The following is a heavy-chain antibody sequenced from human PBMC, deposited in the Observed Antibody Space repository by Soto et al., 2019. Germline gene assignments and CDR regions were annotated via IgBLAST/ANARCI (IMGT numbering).Heavy chain of an antibody. V-gene: IGHV1-69*13. CDR3: ARDTDSGSYSDWFDP. J-gene: IGHJ5*02. CDR2: IIPIFGTA. D-gene: IGHD1-26*01. CDR1: GGTFSSYA. Sequence: SVTVSCKASGGTFSSYAIIWVRQAPGQGLEWMGGIIPIFGTANYAQKFQGRVTITADESTSTAYMELSSLRSEDTAVYYCARDTDSGSYSDWFDPWGQGTLVTVSS.